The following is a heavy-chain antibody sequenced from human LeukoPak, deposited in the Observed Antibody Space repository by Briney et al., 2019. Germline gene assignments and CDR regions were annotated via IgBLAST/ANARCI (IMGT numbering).Heavy chain of an antibody. CDR3: VKAVAGRISNFDF. V-gene: IGHV3-30*02. D-gene: IGHD3-3*02. CDR2: IRYDGSQN. J-gene: IGHJ4*02. Sequence: IRYDGSQNHLTDSVRGRFTVSRDDSRSTLYLQMDSLTVEDTAVYYCVKAVAGRISNFDFWGQGTLVTVSS.